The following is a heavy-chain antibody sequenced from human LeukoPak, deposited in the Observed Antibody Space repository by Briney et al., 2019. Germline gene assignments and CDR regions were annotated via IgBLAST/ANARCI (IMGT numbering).Heavy chain of an antibody. Sequence: GGSLRLSCAASGFTFSSYWMSWVRQAPGKGLGWVGNIKQDGSEKYNVDSVKGRFPISRDNAKNSLYLQMNSLRPEDRAVYYCARVQWELRGVRSYLDYWGQGTLLTVSS. D-gene: IGHD1-26*01. CDR2: IKQDGSEK. CDR3: ARVQWELRGVRSYLDY. V-gene: IGHV3-7*01. J-gene: IGHJ4*02. CDR1: GFTFSSYW.